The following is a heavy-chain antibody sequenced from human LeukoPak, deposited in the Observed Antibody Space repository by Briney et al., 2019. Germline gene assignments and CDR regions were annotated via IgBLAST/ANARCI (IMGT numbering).Heavy chain of an antibody. CDR3: AKDVGKSSDWYFDY. V-gene: IGHV3-30*02. CDR2: IRYDGSNK. Sequence: GGSLRLSCAASGFTFSSYGMHWVRQAPGKGLEWVAFIRYDGSNKYYADSVKGRFTISRDNSKKTLYLQMKSLRAEDTAVYYCAKDVGKSSDWYFDYWGQGTLVTVSS. D-gene: IGHD6-19*01. J-gene: IGHJ4*02. CDR1: GFTFSSYG.